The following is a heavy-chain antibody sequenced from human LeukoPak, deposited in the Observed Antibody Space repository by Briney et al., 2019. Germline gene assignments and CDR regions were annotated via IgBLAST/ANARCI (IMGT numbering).Heavy chain of an antibody. CDR2: INHSGST. D-gene: IGHD2-21*01. V-gene: IGHV4-39*07. Sequence: PSQTLSLTCTVSGGSISSGSYYWSWIRQPPGKGLEWIGEINHSGSTNYNPSLKSRVTISVDTSKNQFSLKLSSVTAADTAVYYCARVVGSRRWYFDLWGRGTLVTVSS. CDR3: ARVVGSRRWYFDL. J-gene: IGHJ2*01. CDR1: GGSISSGSYY.